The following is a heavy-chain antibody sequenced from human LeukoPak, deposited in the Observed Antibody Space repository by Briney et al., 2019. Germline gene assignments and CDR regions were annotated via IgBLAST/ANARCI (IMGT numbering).Heavy chain of an antibody. CDR2: IYYSGST. D-gene: IGHD5-12*01. CDR3: ARGGNIVATIRDFDY. Sequence: SETLSLTCTVSGGSIRSGAYSWSWIRQPPGKGLEWIGYIYYSGSTYYNPSLKSRVTISVDTSKNQFSLKLSSVTAADTAVYYCARGGNIVATIRDFDYWGQGTLVTVSS. J-gene: IGHJ4*02. CDR1: GGSIRSGAYS. V-gene: IGHV4-30-4*07.